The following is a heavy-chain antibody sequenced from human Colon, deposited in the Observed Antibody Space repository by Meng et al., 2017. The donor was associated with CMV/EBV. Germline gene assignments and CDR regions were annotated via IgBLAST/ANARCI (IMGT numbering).Heavy chain of an antibody. CDR2: IYPQDGGT. J-gene: IGHJ4*02. CDR1: GYTFTGNH. CDR3: VRESWYFDF. V-gene: IGHV1-2*02. Sequence: VQLGQSGTEAKKPGAVVKVSCKTSGYTFTGNHLHWVRQAPGQGLEWMGWIYPQDGGTYFAQKFQDRVTLTRDTSITTAYMELSGLTSDDTAIYYCVRESWYFDFWGEGTLVTVSS. D-gene: IGHD6-13*01.